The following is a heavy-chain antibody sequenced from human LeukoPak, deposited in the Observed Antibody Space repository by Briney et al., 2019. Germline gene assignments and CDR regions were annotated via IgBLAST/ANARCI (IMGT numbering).Heavy chain of an antibody. V-gene: IGHV1-18*01. Sequence: ASVKVSCKASGYTFTSYCISWVRQAPGQGLEWMGWISAYNGNTNYAQKLQGRVTMTTDTSTSTAYMELRSLRSDDTAVYYCARVGRYYYDSSGAFDIWGQGTMVTVSS. CDR1: GYTFTSYC. D-gene: IGHD3-22*01. CDR2: ISAYNGNT. J-gene: IGHJ3*02. CDR3: ARVGRYYYDSSGAFDI.